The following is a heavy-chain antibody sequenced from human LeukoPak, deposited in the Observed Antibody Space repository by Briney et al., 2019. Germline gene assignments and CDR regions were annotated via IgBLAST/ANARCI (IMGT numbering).Heavy chain of an antibody. J-gene: IGHJ4*02. CDR1: GFSFSSYA. CDR2: TTSDESNK. D-gene: IGHD5-18*01. CDR3: ARERRALRGYSFGL. V-gene: IGHV3-30-3*01. Sequence: GGSLRLSCAASGFSFSSYAMHWVRQAAGKGLEWVAITTSDESNKHYADSVKGRFTISRDNSKNTLYLQMNSLRAEDTALYYCARERRALRGYSFGLWGQGALVTVSS.